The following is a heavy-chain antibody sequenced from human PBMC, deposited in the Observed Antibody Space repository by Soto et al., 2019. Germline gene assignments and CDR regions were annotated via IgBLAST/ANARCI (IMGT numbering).Heavy chain of an antibody. V-gene: IGHV3-66*01. CDR1: GFTVSSNY. CDR2: IYSGGST. Sequence: EVQLVESGGGLVQPGGSLRLSCAASGFTVSSNYMSWVRQAPGKGLEWVSVIYSGGSTYYADSVKGRFTISRANSKNTLYLQMNSLRAEDTAVYYCASGPGGLNYYYYGMDVWGQGTTVTVSS. D-gene: IGHD3-22*01. J-gene: IGHJ6*02. CDR3: ASGPGGLNYYYYGMDV.